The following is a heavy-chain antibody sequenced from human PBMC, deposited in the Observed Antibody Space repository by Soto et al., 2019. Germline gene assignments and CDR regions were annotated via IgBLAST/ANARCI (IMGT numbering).Heavy chain of an antibody. CDR3: TRDASRDSSARGWFDP. V-gene: IGHV3-23*01. D-gene: IGHD6-13*01. CDR1: GFTFSNYA. Sequence: SGGSLRLSCAASGFTFSNYAMSWVRQAPGKGLEWVSTIIGAGGTAYYADSVKGRFTISRDNSKNSLHLQMNSLRAEDTAVYYCTRDASRDSSARGWFDPWGPGTLVTVSS. J-gene: IGHJ5*02. CDR2: IIGAGGTA.